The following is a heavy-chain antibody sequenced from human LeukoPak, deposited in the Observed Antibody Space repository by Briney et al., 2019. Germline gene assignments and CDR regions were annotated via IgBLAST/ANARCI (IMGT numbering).Heavy chain of an antibody. CDR1: GFTFSSYW. Sequence: GGSLRLSCVASGFTFSSYWMHWVRQAPGKGLVWVSRISSGGSSKTYADSVKGRFTISRDNAKNTLYLQMNSLRAEDTALYYCARVAEYSTAGMRYWGQGTLVTVSS. D-gene: IGHD6-6*01. V-gene: IGHV3-74*03. CDR2: ISSGGSSK. CDR3: ARVAEYSTAGMRY. J-gene: IGHJ4*02.